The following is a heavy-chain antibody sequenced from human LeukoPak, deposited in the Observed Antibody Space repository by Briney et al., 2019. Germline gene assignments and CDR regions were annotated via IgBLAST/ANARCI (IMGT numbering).Heavy chain of an antibody. CDR2: IYYSGST. CDR3: ARDRPGGSSLDY. D-gene: IGHD6-13*01. Sequence: SETLSLTCTVSGGSIRRYYWSWIRQPPGKGLEWIGNIYYSGSTNYNPSLTSRVTVSVDTSKNQFSLKLSSVTAADTAVYYCARDRPGGSSLDYWGQGTLVTVSS. CDR1: GGSIRRYY. J-gene: IGHJ4*02. V-gene: IGHV4-59*01.